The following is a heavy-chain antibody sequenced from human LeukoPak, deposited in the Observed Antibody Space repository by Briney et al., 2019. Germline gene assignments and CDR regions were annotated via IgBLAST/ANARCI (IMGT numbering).Heavy chain of an antibody. CDR3: ARGPWSGSYSLNWFDP. CDR1: GYTFTSYA. V-gene: IGHV1-3*03. CDR2: INAGNGNT. J-gene: IGHJ5*02. D-gene: IGHD3-10*02. Sequence: ASVKVSCKASGYTFTSYAMHWVRQAPGQRLEWMGWINAGNGNTKYSQEFQGRVTITRDTSASTAYMELSSLRSEDMAVYYCARGPWSGSYSLNWFDPWGQGTLVTVSS.